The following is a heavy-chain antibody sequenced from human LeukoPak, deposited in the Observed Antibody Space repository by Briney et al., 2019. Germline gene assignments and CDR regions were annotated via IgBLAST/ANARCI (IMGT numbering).Heavy chain of an antibody. CDR3: ARAYGGAYFDY. J-gene: IGHJ4*02. CDR2: IIPIFGTA. V-gene: IGHV1-69*05. D-gene: IGHD2-21*01. CDR1: GGTFISYA. Sequence: GASVKVSFKASGGTFISYAISWVRQAPGQGLEWMGGIIPIFGTANYAQKFQGRVTITTDESTSTAYMELSSLRSEDTAVYYCARAYGGAYFDYWGQGTLVTVSS.